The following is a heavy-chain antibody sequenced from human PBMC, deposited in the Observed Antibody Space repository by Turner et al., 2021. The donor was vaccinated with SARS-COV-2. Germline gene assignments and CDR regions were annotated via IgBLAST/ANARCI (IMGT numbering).Heavy chain of an antibody. CDR1: GFTFSNYS. CDR2: ISSSSSTI. CDR3: ARERGYSYGPYYYGMDV. J-gene: IGHJ6*02. Sequence: EVQLVESGGGLVLPGGSLRLSCAASGFTFSNYSMNWVRQAPGKGLEWVSYISSSSSTIYYADSVKGRFTISRDNAKNSLYLQMNSLRAEDTAVYYCARERGYSYGPYYYGMDVWGQGTTVTVSS. V-gene: IGHV3-48*01. D-gene: IGHD5-18*01.